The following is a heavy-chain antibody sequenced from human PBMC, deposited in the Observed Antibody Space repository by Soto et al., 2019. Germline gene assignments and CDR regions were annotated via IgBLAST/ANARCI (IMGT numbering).Heavy chain of an antibody. CDR3: ARIVDTAMGNWFDP. D-gene: IGHD5-18*01. CDR1: GFTFTTYW. Sequence: GGSLRLSCAASGFTFTTYWMSWVRQAPGKGLEWVANIKQDGSEKYYVDSVKGRFTISRDNTKNSLYLQMNSLRAEGTAVYYCARIVDTAMGNWFDPWGQGTLVTVSS. V-gene: IGHV3-7*05. J-gene: IGHJ5*02. CDR2: IKQDGSEK.